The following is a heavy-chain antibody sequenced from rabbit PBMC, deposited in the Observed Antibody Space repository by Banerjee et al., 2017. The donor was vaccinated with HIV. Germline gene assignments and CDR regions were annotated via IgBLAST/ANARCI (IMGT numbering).Heavy chain of an antibody. V-gene: IGHV1S45*01. CDR2: IYAGSSGST. Sequence: QEQLEESGGGLVKPGGTLTLTCKASGIDFSSYYWICWVRQAPGKGLEWIACIYAGSSGSTYYANWAKGRFTISKTSSTTVTLQLTSLTAADTATYFCVRETETYAGYAGYIYYFNLWGPGTLVTVS. CDR3: VRETETYAGYAGYIYYFNL. D-gene: IGHD7-1*01. J-gene: IGHJ4*01. CDR1: GIDFSSYYW.